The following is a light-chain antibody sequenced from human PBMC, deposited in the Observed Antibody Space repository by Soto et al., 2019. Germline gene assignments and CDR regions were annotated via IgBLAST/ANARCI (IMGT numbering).Light chain of an antibody. J-gene: IGLJ1*01. V-gene: IGLV2-23*01. CDR1: SSDVGGYNL. CDR2: EGT. CDR3: SSYTSSSIYV. Sequence: QSALTQPASVSGSPGQSITVSCAGTSSDVGGYNLVSWYQQHPGKAPKLIIYEGTERPSGISPRFSGSKSGNTASLTISGLQAADEADYYCSSYTSSSIYVFGSGTKLTVL.